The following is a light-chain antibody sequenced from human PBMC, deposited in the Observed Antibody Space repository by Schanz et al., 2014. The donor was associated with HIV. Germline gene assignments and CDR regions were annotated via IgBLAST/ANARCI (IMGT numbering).Light chain of an antibody. Sequence: QTVVTQEPSFSVSPGGTVTLTCGLSSGSVSTSYYPTWYRQTPGQPPRTLIYNTDTRSSGVPDRFSGSILGNKAALTITGAQADDESEYYCVLYMGSGIWVFGGGTKLTVL. CDR2: NTD. CDR3: VLYMGSGIWV. V-gene: IGLV8-61*01. CDR1: SGSVSTSYY. J-gene: IGLJ3*02.